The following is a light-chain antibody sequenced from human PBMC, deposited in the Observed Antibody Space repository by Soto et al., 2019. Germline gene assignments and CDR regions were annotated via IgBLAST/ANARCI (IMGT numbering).Light chain of an antibody. CDR1: QRLLHSNGNNF. CDR3: MQALQTPST. V-gene: IGKV2-28*01. CDR2: LGF. J-gene: IGKJ2*01. Sequence: EIVMTQSPPSLTVTPGEPASISCRSSQRLLHSNGNNFLAWYLQKPGQSPQLLIYLGFNRASGVPDRVSGSGAGAVFTRQISRVEAEDVVVYYCMQALQTPSTFGQGTKLAIK.